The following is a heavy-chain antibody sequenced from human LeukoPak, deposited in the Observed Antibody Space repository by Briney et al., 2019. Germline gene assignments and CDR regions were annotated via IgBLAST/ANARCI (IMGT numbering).Heavy chain of an antibody. Sequence: PGGSLRLSCAASGFTFSSYSMNWVRQAPGKGLEWVSSISSSSSYIYYADSVKGRFTISRDNAKTSLYLQMNSLRAEDTAVYYCAREAHSITIFGVSPGDYWGQGTLVTVSS. CDR2: ISSSSSYI. D-gene: IGHD3-3*01. V-gene: IGHV3-21*01. J-gene: IGHJ4*02. CDR1: GFTFSSYS. CDR3: AREAHSITIFGVSPGDY.